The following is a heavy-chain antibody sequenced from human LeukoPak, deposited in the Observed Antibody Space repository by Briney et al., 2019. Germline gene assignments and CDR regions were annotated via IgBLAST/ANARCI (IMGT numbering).Heavy chain of an antibody. J-gene: IGHJ4*02. CDR1: GGSFSGYY. Sequence: SETLSLTCAVYGGSFSGYYWSWIRQPPGKGLEWIGEINHSGSTNYNPSLKSRVTISVDTSKNQFSLKLSSVTAADTAVYYCASSTRGPYYYDSSGYHRGPFDYWGQGTLVTVSS. CDR3: ASSTRGPYYYDSSGYHRGPFDY. V-gene: IGHV4-34*01. D-gene: IGHD3-22*01. CDR2: INHSGST.